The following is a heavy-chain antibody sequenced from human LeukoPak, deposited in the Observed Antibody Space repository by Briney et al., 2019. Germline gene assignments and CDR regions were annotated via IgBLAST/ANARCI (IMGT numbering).Heavy chain of an antibody. D-gene: IGHD5-24*01. J-gene: IGHJ3*02. V-gene: IGHV5-51*01. Sequence: GESLQISCKGSGYSFTSYWIGWVRQMPGKGLEWMGIIYPGDSDTRYSPSFQGQVTISADKSISTAYLQWSSLKASDTAMYYCARQVSGVGVMATIAHAFDIWGQGTMVTVSS. CDR2: IYPGDSDT. CDR3: ARQVSGVGVMATIAHAFDI. CDR1: GYSFTSYW.